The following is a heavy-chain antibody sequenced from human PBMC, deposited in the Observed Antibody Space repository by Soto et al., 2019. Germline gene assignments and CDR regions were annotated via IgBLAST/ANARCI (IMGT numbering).Heavy chain of an antibody. CDR1: GFTFSSYG. CDR2: IWYDGSNK. CDR3: ARGNYSSSCYGVDV. V-gene: IGHV3-33*01. Sequence: QVQLVESGGGVVQPGRSLRLSCAASGFTFSSYGMQWVRQAPGKGLEWVAVIWYDGSNKYYADSVKGRFTISRDNSKNRLYVQMNSLRAEDTAVYYCARGNYSSSCYGVDVWGQGTAVTVSS. J-gene: IGHJ6*02. D-gene: IGHD6-13*01.